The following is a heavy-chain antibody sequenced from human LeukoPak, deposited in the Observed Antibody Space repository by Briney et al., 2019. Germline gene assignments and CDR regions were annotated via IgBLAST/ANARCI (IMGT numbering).Heavy chain of an antibody. D-gene: IGHD3-10*01. Sequence: SVKVSCKASGGTFSSYVISWVRQAPGQGLEWMGGIIPIFGTTNYAQKFQGRVTVKADKSTSTVYMELSSLRSEDTAVYYCARSRFPYYRLSGADYYMDVWGKGTTVTVSS. V-gene: IGHV1-69*06. J-gene: IGHJ6*03. CDR3: ARSRFPYYRLSGADYYMDV. CDR2: IIPIFGTT. CDR1: GGTFSSYV.